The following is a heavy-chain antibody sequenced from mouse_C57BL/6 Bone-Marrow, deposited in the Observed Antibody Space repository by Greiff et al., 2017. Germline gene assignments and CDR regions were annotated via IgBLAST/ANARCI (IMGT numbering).Heavy chain of an antibody. D-gene: IGHD1-1*01. CDR3: ARDHYGPAWFAY. Sequence: DVQLQESGPGLVKPSQSLSLTCSVTGYSITSGYYWNWIRQFPGNNLEWMGYISYDGSNNYNPSLKNRISITRDTSKNQFFRKLNSVTTEDTATYYCARDHYGPAWFAYWGQGTLVTVSA. V-gene: IGHV3-6*01. CDR1: GYSITSGYY. J-gene: IGHJ3*01. CDR2: ISYDGSN.